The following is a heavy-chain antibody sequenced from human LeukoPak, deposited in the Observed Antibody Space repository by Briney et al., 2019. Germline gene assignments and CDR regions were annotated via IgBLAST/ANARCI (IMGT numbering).Heavy chain of an antibody. CDR3: ARDSTYCSGGSCYSFFDH. Sequence: GGSLRLSCAASGFTFSSYAMHWVRQAPGKGLEWVAVISYDGSNKYYADSVKGRFTISRDNSKNTLYLQMNSLRAEDTAVYYCARDSTYCSGGSCYSFFDHWGQGTLVTVSS. V-gene: IGHV3-30-3*01. J-gene: IGHJ4*02. CDR2: ISYDGSNK. CDR1: GFTFSSYA. D-gene: IGHD2-15*01.